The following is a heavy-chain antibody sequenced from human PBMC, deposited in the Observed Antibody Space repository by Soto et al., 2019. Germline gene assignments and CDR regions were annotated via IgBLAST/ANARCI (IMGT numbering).Heavy chain of an antibody. V-gene: IGHV4-39*01. CDR3: ARLRRWRDTDQVVAATPNVSVWFDP. CDR2: IYYSGST. CDR1: GGSISSSSYY. D-gene: IGHD2-15*01. J-gene: IGHJ5*02. Sequence: PSETLSLTGTVSGGSISSSSYYWGWIRQPPGKWLEWIGSIYYSGSTYYNPSPKSRVTISVDTSKNQFSLKLSSVTAAGTAVYYCARLRRWRDTDQVVAATPNVSVWFDPWGQGTLVTVSS.